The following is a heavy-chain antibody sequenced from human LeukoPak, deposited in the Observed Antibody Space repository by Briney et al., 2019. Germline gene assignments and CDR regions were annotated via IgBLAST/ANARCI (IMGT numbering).Heavy chain of an antibody. Sequence: SETLSITCTVSGGSISSYYWSWIRQPPGKGLEWIGYIYYSGSTNYNPSLKSRVTISVDTSKNQFSLKLSSVTAADTAVYYCARGGYSYGLKAFDYWGQGTLVTVSS. V-gene: IGHV4-59*01. CDR2: IYYSGST. CDR1: GGSISSYY. J-gene: IGHJ4*02. CDR3: ARGGYSYGLKAFDY. D-gene: IGHD5-18*01.